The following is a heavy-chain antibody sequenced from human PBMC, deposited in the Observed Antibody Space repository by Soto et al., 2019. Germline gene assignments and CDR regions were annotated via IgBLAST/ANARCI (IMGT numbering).Heavy chain of an antibody. CDR2: ITSNGGNT. Sequence: PGGSLRLSCAASGFTFSSYAMHWVRQAPGKGLEYVSAITSNGGNTYYADSVKGRFTISRDNSKNTLYLQMNSLRAEDTAVYYCASGPGGLNYYYYGMDVWGQGTTVTVSS. CDR1: GFTFSSYA. J-gene: IGHJ6*02. V-gene: IGHV3-64*04. CDR3: ASGPGGLNYYYYGMDV. D-gene: IGHD3-22*01.